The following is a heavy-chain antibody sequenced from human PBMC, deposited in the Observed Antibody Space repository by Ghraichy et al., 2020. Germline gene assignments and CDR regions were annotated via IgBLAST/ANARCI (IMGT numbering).Heavy chain of an antibody. Sequence: GGSLRLSCAASGFTFSNAWMSWVRQAPGKGLEWVGRIKSKTDGGTTDYAAPVKGRFTISRDDSKNTLYLQMNSLKTEDTAVYYCTTDGRQQPIVWVPNFQHWGQGTLVTVSS. J-gene: IGHJ1*01. CDR1: GFTFSNAW. D-gene: IGHD6-13*01. CDR2: IKSKTDGGTT. CDR3: TTDGRQQPIVWVPNFQH. V-gene: IGHV3-15*01.